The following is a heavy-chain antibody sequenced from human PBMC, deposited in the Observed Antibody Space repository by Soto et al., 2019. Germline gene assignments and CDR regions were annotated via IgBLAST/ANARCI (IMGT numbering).Heavy chain of an antibody. CDR2: IYYSGST. D-gene: IGHD3-3*01. CDR1: GYSISSSNW. V-gene: IGHV4-28*01. Sequence: ETLSLTCAVSGYSISSSNWWGWIRQPPGKGLEWIGYIYYSGSTYYNPSLKSRVTMSVDTPKNQFSLKLSSVTAVDTAVYYCARMSRDFWSGYYLDYWGQGTLVTVSS. J-gene: IGHJ4*02. CDR3: ARMSRDFWSGYYLDY.